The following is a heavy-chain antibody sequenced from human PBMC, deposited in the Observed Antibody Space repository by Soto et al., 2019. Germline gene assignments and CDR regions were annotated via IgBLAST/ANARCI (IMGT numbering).Heavy chain of an antibody. Sequence: QVQLVQSGAEVKKPGSSVKVSCKASGGTFSSYAISWVRQAPGQGLGWIGGIIPIFGTANYAQKFQGRVTITADEYTSTAYMELNSLRYGDTAVYYCAREPLITTVTTAAYYYYGMDVWGQGTTVTVSS. D-gene: IGHD4-17*01. CDR1: GGTFSSYA. V-gene: IGHV1-69*01. J-gene: IGHJ6*02. CDR2: IIPIFGTA. CDR3: AREPLITTVTTAAYYYYGMDV.